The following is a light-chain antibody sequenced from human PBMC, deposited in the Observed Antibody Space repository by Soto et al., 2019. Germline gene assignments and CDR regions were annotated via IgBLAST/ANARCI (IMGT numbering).Light chain of an antibody. CDR1: QSVSSY. V-gene: IGKV3-11*01. J-gene: IGKJ2*01. Sequence: EIVLTQSPATLSLSPGERATLSCRASQSVSSYLAWYQQKPGQAPRLLIYDASNRATGIPARFSGSGSGTDFTLTISRLEPEDFAVYYGQQRSNLYTFGQGTKLEIK. CDR2: DAS. CDR3: QQRSNLYT.